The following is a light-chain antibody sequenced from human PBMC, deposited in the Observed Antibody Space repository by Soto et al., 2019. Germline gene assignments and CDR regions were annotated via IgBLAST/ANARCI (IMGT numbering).Light chain of an antibody. V-gene: IGKV3-11*01. CDR1: QSVNNY. CDR3: QQRRVSPVT. Sequence: VLTQSPAILSLSPGETATLFCRASQSVNNYLAWYQQRPGQAPRLAIDDSSRRATGIPARFSASGSGTDFTLTTSRLDPEDFADYYCQQRRVSPVTFGGGTKVDIK. J-gene: IGKJ4*01. CDR2: DSS.